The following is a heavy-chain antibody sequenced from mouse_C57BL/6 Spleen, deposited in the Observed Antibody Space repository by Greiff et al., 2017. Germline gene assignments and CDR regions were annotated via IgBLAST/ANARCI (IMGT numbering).Heavy chain of an antibody. CDR2: ISYDGSN. D-gene: IGHD4-1*01. CDR1: GYSITSGYY. Sequence: ESGPGLVKPSQSLSLTCSVTGYSITSGYYWNWIRQFPGNKLEWMGYISYDGSNNYNPSLKNRISITRDTSKYQFFLKLNSVTTEDTATDYCAREGGVGLGYYFDYWGQGTTLTVSS. CDR3: AREGGVGLGYYFDY. V-gene: IGHV3-6*01. J-gene: IGHJ2*01.